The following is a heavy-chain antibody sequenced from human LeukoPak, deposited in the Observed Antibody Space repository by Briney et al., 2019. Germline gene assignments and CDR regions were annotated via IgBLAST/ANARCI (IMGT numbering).Heavy chain of an antibody. Sequence: PSETLSLTCTVSGGSISSSSYYWGWIRQPPGKGLEWIGSIYYSGSTYYNPSLKSRVTISVDTSKNQFSLKLSSVTAADTAVYYCASRSFILLWFGELHDAFDIWGQGTMVTVSS. CDR1: GGSISSSSYY. CDR2: IYYSGST. D-gene: IGHD3-10*01. CDR3: ASRSFILLWFGELHDAFDI. V-gene: IGHV4-39*07. J-gene: IGHJ3*02.